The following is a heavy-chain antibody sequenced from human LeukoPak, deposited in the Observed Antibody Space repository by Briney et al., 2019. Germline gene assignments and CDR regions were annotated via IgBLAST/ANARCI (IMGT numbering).Heavy chain of an antibody. V-gene: IGHV3-30-3*01. CDR1: GFTFSSYA. CDR3: ARAVSYYYMDV. CDR2: ISYDGSNK. Sequence: PGGSLRLSFAASGFTFSSYAMHWVRQAPGKGLEWVAVISYDGSNKYYADSVKGRFTISRDNSKNTLYLQMNSLRAEDTAVYYCARAVSYYYMDVWGKGTTVTVSS. J-gene: IGHJ6*03.